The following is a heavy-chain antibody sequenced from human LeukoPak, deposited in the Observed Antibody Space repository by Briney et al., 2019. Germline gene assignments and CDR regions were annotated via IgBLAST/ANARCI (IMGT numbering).Heavy chain of an antibody. CDR3: AKDRSTDPSLDY. Sequence: GGSLRLSCAASGFTFSSYGMHWVRQAPGKGLEWVAVISYDGSNKYYADSVKGRFTISRDNSKNTLYLQMNSLRAEDTAVYYCAKDRSTDPSLDYWGQGTLVTVSS. D-gene: IGHD3-16*02. CDR1: GFTFSSYG. CDR2: ISYDGSNK. J-gene: IGHJ4*02. V-gene: IGHV3-30*18.